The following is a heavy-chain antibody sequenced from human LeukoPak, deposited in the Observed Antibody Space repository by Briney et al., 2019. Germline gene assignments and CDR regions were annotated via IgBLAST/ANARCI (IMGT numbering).Heavy chain of an antibody. CDR3: ARISASGGASSGYYY. CDR2: ISAYNGNT. J-gene: IGHJ4*02. Sequence: ASVKVSCKPSGYTFTSYGISWVRPAPGQGLEWMGWISAYNGNTNYTQKLQGRVTITTDTSTSTAYMELRSLRSDDTAVYYCARISASGGASSGYYYWGQGTLVNGSS. V-gene: IGHV1-18*01. D-gene: IGHD3-22*01. CDR1: GYTFTSYG.